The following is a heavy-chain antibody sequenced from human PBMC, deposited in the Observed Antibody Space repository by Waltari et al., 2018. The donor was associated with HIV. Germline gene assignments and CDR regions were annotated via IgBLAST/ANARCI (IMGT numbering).Heavy chain of an antibody. V-gene: IGHV1-8*02. J-gene: IGHJ6*02. D-gene: IGHD3-22*01. CDR3: ARNSSGKGNRYFYYGLDV. Sequence: VPLVQSGPAVKIPGGTETITWRASGYPLITLGVHRIRHCAGQGPGWLGWMNPNTGNTASPYIFEDRVTITRDVSTDTAYMEMTGLTPEDTAIYYCARNSSGKGNRYFYYGLDVWGQGTPVTV. CDR1: GYPLITLG. CDR2: MNPNTGNT.